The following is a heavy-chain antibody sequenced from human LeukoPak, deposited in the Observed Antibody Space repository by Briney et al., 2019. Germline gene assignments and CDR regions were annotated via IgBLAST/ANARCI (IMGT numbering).Heavy chain of an antibody. CDR1: GFTFSSYA. V-gene: IGHV3-23*01. D-gene: IGHD1-26*01. J-gene: IGHJ4*02. Sequence: PGGSLRLSCAASGFTFSSYAMSWVRQAPGKGLEWVSTISDSGGSTYYADSVKGRFTISRDNSKNTLYLQMNSLRAEDTAVYYCARESGSYGGFDYWGQGTLVTVSS. CDR2: ISDSGGST. CDR3: ARESGSYGGFDY.